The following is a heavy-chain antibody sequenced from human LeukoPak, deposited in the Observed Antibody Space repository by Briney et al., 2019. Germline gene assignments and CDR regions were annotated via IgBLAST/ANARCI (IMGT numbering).Heavy chain of an antibody. Sequence: GGSLRLSCAASGFTFRSYEMNWVRQAPGKGLERVSYISSSGGTIYYADSVKGRFTISRDNAKNSLYLQMNSLRAEDTAVYYCARANWFDYWGQGSLVTVSS. CDR1: GFTFRSYE. V-gene: IGHV3-48*03. D-gene: IGHD2-8*01. CDR2: ISSSGGTI. CDR3: ARANWFDY. J-gene: IGHJ5*01.